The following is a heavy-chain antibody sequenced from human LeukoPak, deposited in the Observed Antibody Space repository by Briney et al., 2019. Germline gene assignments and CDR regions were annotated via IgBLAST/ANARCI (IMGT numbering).Heavy chain of an antibody. D-gene: IGHD3-22*01. Sequence: RGSLRLSCAASGFTFNTYAMSWVRQAPGKGLEWVSSISASGGSTYYADSVKGRFTISRDNSKNTLYLQMNSLRVEDTAIYYCATLDYYDSSGYIDVFDIWGQGTLVTVSS. CDR1: GFTFNTYA. V-gene: IGHV3-23*01. J-gene: IGHJ3*02. CDR2: ISASGGST. CDR3: ATLDYYDSSGYIDVFDI.